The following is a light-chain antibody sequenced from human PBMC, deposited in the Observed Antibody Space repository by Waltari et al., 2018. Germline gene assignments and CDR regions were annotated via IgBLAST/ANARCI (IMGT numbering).Light chain of an antibody. CDR2: YYS. CDR1: NIGSNS. J-gene: IGLJ3*02. CDR3: QVWDNSSDQGV. V-gene: IGLV3-21*04. Sequence: SYVLTQPPSVSVAPGKTPRITCGGNNIGSNSVHWYQLKPGKAPVLAIYYYSTRPSGIPERFCGSNSGNTATLTISRVEAGDEADYYCQVWDNSSDQGVFGGGTKLTVL.